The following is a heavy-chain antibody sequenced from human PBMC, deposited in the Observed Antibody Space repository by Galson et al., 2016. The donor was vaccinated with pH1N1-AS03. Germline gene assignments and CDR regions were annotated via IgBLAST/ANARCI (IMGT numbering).Heavy chain of an antibody. V-gene: IGHV4-34*01. CDR3: ARLLGKAFPRLGRNFGMDV. Sequence: LTCDVLGGTFSGFFWNWVRQSSGKGLEWIGEVDHSGIITYNPSLRSRLNISLDTSSRQSSLKLTSVTAADTAVYFCARLLGKAFPRLGRNFGMDVWGQGTLVTVSS. CDR1: GGTFSGFF. D-gene: IGHD3-16*01. J-gene: IGHJ4*02. CDR2: VDHSGII.